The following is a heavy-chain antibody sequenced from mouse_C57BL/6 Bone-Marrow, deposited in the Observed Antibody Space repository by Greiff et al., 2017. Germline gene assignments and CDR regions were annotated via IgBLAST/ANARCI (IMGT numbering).Heavy chain of an antibody. V-gene: IGHV1-85*01. D-gene: IGHD1-1*01. J-gene: IGHJ1*03. CDR3: ARVEFDGSSGDWYYDV. Sequence: QVQLQQSGPELVKPGASVKLSCKASGYTFTSSDINWVKPRPGQGLEWIGWIYPRDGSTKYNEKFKGKATLTVDTSSRTAYMELHSLTSEDSAVYFCARVEFDGSSGDWYYDVWGTGTTVTVSS. CDR2: IYPRDGST. CDR1: GYTFTSSD.